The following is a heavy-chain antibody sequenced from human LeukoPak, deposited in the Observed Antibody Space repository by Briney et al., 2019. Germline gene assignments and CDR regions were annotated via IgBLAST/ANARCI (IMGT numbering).Heavy chain of an antibody. J-gene: IGHJ4*02. CDR3: AKEDVVVFPAASPFFDY. V-gene: IGHV3-23*01. CDR1: GFTFSSYA. CDR2: ISGNGGTT. D-gene: IGHD2-2*01. Sequence: GGSLRLSCAASGFTFSSYAMSWVRQAPGKGLEWVSAISGNGGTTYYADSVRGRFTISRDNSKNTLFLQVTSLRAEDTALYYCAKEDVVVFPAASPFFDYWGQGTLVTVSS.